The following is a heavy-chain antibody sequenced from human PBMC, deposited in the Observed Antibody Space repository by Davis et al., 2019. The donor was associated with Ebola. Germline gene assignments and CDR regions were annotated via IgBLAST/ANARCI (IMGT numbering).Heavy chain of an antibody. D-gene: IGHD6-19*01. J-gene: IGHJ4*02. CDR2: IGVSGGTT. CDR1: GFMFSSCG. Sequence: GESLKISCAASGFMFSSCGMNWVRQAPGKGLEWVSGIGVSGGTTYADSVKGRFTISRDNSQNTLYLQMTGLRAEDTAIYYCAKASGSSGWYYFDYWGQGILVTVSS. CDR3: AKASGSSGWYYFDY. V-gene: IGHV3-23*01.